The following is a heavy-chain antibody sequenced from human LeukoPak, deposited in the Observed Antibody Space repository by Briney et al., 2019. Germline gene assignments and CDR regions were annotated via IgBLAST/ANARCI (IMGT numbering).Heavy chain of an antibody. D-gene: IGHD3-22*01. J-gene: IGHJ5*02. V-gene: IGHV4-59*01. CDR3: ARGDFYYDSSGP. CDR2: IYYSGST. CDR1: GGSISSYY. Sequence: SETLSLTCTVSGGSISSYYWSWIRQPPGKGLEWIGYIYYSGSTNYNPSLKSRVTISVDTSKNQFSLKLSSVTAADTAVYYCARGDFYYDSSGPWGQGTLVTVSS.